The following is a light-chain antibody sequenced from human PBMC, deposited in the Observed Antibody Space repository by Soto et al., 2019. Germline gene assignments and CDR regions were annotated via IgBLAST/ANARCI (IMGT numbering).Light chain of an antibody. CDR3: CSYAGSYTFL. CDR1: SSDVGGYNS. J-gene: IGLJ2*01. CDR2: DDS. Sequence: QSVLTQPRSVSGSPGQSVTISCTGTSSDVGGYNSVSWYQQHPGKAPKLMIYDDSKRPSGVPDRFSGSKSGNTASLTISGLQAEDEADYYCCSYAGSYTFLFGGGTKVTVL. V-gene: IGLV2-11*01.